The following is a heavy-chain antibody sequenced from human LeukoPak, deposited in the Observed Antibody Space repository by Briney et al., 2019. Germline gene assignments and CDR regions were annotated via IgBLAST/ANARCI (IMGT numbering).Heavy chain of an antibody. Sequence: ASVKVSCKASGYTFTSYGINWVRQAPGQGLEWMGWINAGNGNTKYSQKFQGRVTFTRDTSASTAYMELSSLRSEDMAVYYCARSSSTSLDGFDYWGQGTLVTVSS. D-gene: IGHD2-2*01. CDR3: ARSSSTSLDGFDY. V-gene: IGHV1-3*03. CDR1: GYTFTSYG. J-gene: IGHJ4*02. CDR2: INAGNGNT.